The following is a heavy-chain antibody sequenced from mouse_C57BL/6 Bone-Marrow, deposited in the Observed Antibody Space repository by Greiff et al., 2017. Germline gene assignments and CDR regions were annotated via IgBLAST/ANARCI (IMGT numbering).Heavy chain of an antibody. V-gene: IGHV1-63*01. CDR2: IYPGGGYT. Sequence: VQLQQSGAELVRPGTSVKMSCKASGYTFTNYWIGWAKQRPGHGLEWIGDIYPGGGYTNYNEKLKGKATLTADKSSSTAYMQFSSMTSEDSAIYYCARERVVATDGYFDYWGQGTTLTVSS. CDR1: GYTFTNYW. J-gene: IGHJ2*01. D-gene: IGHD1-1*01. CDR3: ARERVVATDGYFDY.